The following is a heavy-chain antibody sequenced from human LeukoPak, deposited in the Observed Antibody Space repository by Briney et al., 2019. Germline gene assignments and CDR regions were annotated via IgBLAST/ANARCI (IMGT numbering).Heavy chain of an antibody. CDR1: GFTFSSYW. J-gene: IGHJ4*02. Sequence: GGSLRLSCAASGFTFSSYWMHWVRQAPGKGLVWVSRINSDGSSTSYADSVKGRFTISRDNAKNTLYLQMNSLRAEDTAVYYCARGQRGNDYGGNNLGYWGQGTLVTVSS. D-gene: IGHD4-23*01. CDR3: ARGQRGNDYGGNNLGY. CDR2: INSDGSST. V-gene: IGHV3-74*01.